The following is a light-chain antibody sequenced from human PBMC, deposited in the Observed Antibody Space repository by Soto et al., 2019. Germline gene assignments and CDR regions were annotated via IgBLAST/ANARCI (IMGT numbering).Light chain of an antibody. CDR2: EAS. CDR3: QQYNGYWT. J-gene: IGKJ1*01. Sequence: DIQMTQSPSTLSASVGDRVTITCRASQSISGSLAWYQQKPGKAPKLLIYEASNGKSGVPSRFSGSGSGTEYTLTISSLQPDDSASYYCQQYNGYWTFGQGTRVEIK. V-gene: IGKV1-5*03. CDR1: QSISGS.